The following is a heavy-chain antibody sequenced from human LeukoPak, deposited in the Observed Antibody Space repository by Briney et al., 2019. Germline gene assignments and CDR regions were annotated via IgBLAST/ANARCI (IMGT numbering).Heavy chain of an antibody. CDR2: IRSRAYGGTT. J-gene: IGHJ4*02. Sequence: GGSLRLSCTASGFTFGDYAMSWVRQAPGKGLEWVGFIRSRAYGGTTEYAASVKGRFTISRDDSKSIAYLQMNSLKTEDTAVYYCTRGFYYDSSGYYPYWGQGNLVTVSS. D-gene: IGHD3-22*01. V-gene: IGHV3-49*04. CDR3: TRGFYYDSSGYYPY. CDR1: GFTFGDYA.